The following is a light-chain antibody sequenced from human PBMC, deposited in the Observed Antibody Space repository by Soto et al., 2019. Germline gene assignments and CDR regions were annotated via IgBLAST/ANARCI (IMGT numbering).Light chain of an antibody. V-gene: IGKV3D-20*01. CDR1: QRVSGGF. CDR3: QQYGSSPS. J-gene: IGKJ1*01. Sequence: DIVLTQSPATLSLSPGERATLYCGASQRVSGGFLAWYQQKPGLAPRLILYDTSFRATGIPDRFSGSGSGTDFTITISRLDPEDFAVYYCQQYGSSPSFGQGTKVKIK. CDR2: DTS.